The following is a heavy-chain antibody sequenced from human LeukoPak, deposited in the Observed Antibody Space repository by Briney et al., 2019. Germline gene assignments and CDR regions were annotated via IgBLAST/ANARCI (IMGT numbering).Heavy chain of an antibody. D-gene: IGHD1-26*01. CDR3: ARYSINSPGWFDP. CDR1: GYSFTSYA. Sequence: GASVKVSCKASGYSFTSYAMHWVGQAPGQRLEWVGWINAGNGITRYSQKFQGRVTITRDTSASTGCMELISLRSEDTAGYYCARYSINSPGWFDPWGKGTLGTVSS. J-gene: IGHJ5*02. V-gene: IGHV1-3*01. CDR2: INAGNGIT.